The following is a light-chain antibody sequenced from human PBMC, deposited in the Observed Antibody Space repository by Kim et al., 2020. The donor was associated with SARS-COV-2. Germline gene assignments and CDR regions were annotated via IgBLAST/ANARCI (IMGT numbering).Light chain of an antibody. Sequence: SPGERATLPCRASQSVGSNYLAWYQQKPGQAPRLLIHGAASRATGIPDRFSGIGSGTDFTLIISRLEPEDFAVYYCQQYGDSPITFGQGTRLEIK. J-gene: IGKJ5*01. CDR2: GAA. CDR1: QSVGSNY. CDR3: QQYGDSPIT. V-gene: IGKV3-20*01.